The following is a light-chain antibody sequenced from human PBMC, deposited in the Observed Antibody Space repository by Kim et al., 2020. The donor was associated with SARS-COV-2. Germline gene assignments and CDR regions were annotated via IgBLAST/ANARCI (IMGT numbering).Light chain of an antibody. J-gene: IGLJ2*01. Sequence: GTSVTIACTETNGDVGGYNYVSWYQQHPGKAPKLMIYKVSKQPSGVPDRFSGSKSGNTASLTVSGLQAEDEADYYCSSYAGNNNLVFGGGTQLTVL. CDR3: SSYAGNNNLV. CDR1: NGDVGGYNY. CDR2: KVS. V-gene: IGLV2-8*01.